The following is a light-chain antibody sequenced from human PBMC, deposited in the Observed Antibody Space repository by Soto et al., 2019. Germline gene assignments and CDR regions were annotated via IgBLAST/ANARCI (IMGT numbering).Light chain of an antibody. CDR1: QSINTF. Sequence: DIQMTQSPSTLSGSLGDRVTITCRASQSINTFLNWYQQKPGQPPRLLIYAASSLQSGVPSGFSGSGSGKDFTPTITSLQPEEHATYFCPQSSITLDAFGQGSKVDI. CDR2: AAS. CDR3: PQSSITLDA. V-gene: IGKV1-39*01. J-gene: IGKJ2*01.